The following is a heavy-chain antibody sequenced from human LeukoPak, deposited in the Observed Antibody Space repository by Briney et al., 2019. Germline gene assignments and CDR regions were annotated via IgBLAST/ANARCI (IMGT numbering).Heavy chain of an antibody. J-gene: IGHJ4*02. CDR2: ISGSGGRS. V-gene: IGHV3-23*01. D-gene: IGHD5-24*01. Sequence: GGSLRLSCVVSGFTFSDYAMSWVRQAPGKGLEWVPTISGSGGRSYSEDPVKGRFTISRDNSRNTLYLQMNSLRVEDTAIYYCAKGGPQFFDYWGQGTLVTVSS. CDR3: AKGGPQFFDY. CDR1: GFTFSDYA.